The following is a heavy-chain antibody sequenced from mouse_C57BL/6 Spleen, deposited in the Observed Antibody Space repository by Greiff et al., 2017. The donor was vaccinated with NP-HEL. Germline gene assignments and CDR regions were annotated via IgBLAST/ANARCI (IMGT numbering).Heavy chain of an antibody. CDR2: INYDGSST. Sequence: EVKLMESEGGLVQPGSSMKLSCTASGFTFSDYYMAWVRQVPEKGLEWVANINYDGSSTYYLDSLKSRFIISRDNAKNILYLQMSSLKSEDTATYYCARDGGYGNYLYYFDYWGQGTTLTVSS. V-gene: IGHV5-16*01. CDR1: GFTFSDYY. J-gene: IGHJ2*01. D-gene: IGHD2-10*02. CDR3: ARDGGYGNYLYYFDY.